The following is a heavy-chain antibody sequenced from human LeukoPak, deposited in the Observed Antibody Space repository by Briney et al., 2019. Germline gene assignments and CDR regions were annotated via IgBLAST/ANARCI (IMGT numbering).Heavy chain of an antibody. J-gene: IGHJ3*02. CDR3: ARDSDIVVVPAAMGDAFDI. D-gene: IGHD2-2*01. V-gene: IGHV3-21*01. Sequence: PGGSLRLSCAASGFTFSNAWMSWVRQAPGKGLEWVSSISSSSSYIYYADSVKGRFTISRDNAKNSLYLQMNSLRAEDTAVYYCARDSDIVVVPAAMGDAFDIWGQGTMVTVSS. CDR1: GFTFSNAW. CDR2: ISSSSSYI.